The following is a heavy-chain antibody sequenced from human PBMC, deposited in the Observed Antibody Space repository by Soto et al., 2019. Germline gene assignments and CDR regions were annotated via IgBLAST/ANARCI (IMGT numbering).Heavy chain of an antibody. V-gene: IGHV4-30-4*01. Sequence: LSLTCSVSGASVAGGSYYWSWVRQPPGKGLEWIGYIPSRGRPFYNPSLTSRGTISADTSKNQLSLQLTSVTAADTAVYYCARDTYSGYDFGLWGQGTLVTVSS. CDR2: IPSRGRP. J-gene: IGHJ5*02. D-gene: IGHD5-12*01. CDR1: GASVAGGSYY. CDR3: ARDTYSGYDFGL.